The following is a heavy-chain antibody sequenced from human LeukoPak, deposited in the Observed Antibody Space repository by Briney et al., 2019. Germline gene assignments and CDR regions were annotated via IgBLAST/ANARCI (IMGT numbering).Heavy chain of an antibody. Sequence: SETLSLTRTVSGGSISSSSYYWGWIRQPPGKGLEWIGSIYYSGSTYYNPSLKSRVTISVDTSKNQFSLKLSSVTAADTAVYYCARHDYSSSWYNWFDPWGQGTLVTVSS. D-gene: IGHD6-13*01. V-gene: IGHV4-39*01. J-gene: IGHJ5*02. CDR3: ARHDYSSSWYNWFDP. CDR1: GGSISSSSYY. CDR2: IYYSGST.